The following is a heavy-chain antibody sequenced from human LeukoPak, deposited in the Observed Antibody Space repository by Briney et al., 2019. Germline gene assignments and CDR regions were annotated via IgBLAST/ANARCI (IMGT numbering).Heavy chain of an antibody. V-gene: IGHV3-74*01. Sequence: PGGSLRLSCAAYGFTFSSSWMHWVRQAPGKGLVWVSHIRTDGSSTTYADSVRGRFTISRDNAGNTVYLQMNGLRAEDTAVYYCATDGGYAADYWGQGVWSPSPQ. D-gene: IGHD2-2*01. CDR3: ATDGGYAADY. J-gene: IGHJ4*02. CDR2: IRTDGSST. CDR1: GFTFSSSW.